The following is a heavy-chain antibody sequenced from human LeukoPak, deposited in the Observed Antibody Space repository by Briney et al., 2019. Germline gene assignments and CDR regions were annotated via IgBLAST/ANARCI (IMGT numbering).Heavy chain of an antibody. CDR2: INHSGST. J-gene: IGHJ6*04. V-gene: IGHV4-34*08. Sequence: GSLRLSCAASGFTFSTFAMIWVRQPPGKGLEWIGEINHSGSTNYNPSLKSRVTISVDTSKNQFSLKLSSVTAADTAVYYCASTTRIAALDVWGKGTTVTVSS. D-gene: IGHD6-6*01. CDR3: ASTTRIAALDV. CDR1: GFTFSTFA.